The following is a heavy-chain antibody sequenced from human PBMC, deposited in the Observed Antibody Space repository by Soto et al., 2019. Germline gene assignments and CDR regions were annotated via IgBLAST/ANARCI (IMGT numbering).Heavy chain of an antibody. Sequence: QVPIVQSGAEVKKPGASVKISCKDSGYTFSNYITHWVRQAPGERLEWMGWINAANGNTKYSQKFQGRVTITRDTSATTIQMDLSSLRSEDTGVYYCAKEPAVAGMLALDFWGQGTLVTVSS. V-gene: IGHV1-3*01. CDR3: AKEPAVAGMLALDF. CDR1: GYTFSNYI. J-gene: IGHJ4*02. D-gene: IGHD6-19*01. CDR2: INAANGNT.